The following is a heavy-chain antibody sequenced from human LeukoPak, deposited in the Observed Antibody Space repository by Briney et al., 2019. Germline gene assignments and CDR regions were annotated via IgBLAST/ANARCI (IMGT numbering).Heavy chain of an antibody. CDR2: MNPNSGNT. CDR3: ARANPLDY. Sequence: ASVKVSCTASGYTFTSYGISWVRQATGQGLEWMGWMNPNSGNTGYAQTFQGRVTMTRNTSINTAYMELNSLRSEDTAVYYCARANPLDYWGQGTPVTVSS. J-gene: IGHJ4*02. CDR1: GYTFTSYG. V-gene: IGHV1-8*01.